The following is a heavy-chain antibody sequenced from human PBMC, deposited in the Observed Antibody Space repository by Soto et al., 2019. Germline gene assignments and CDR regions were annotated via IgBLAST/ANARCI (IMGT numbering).Heavy chain of an antibody. Sequence: QITLKHSGPTLVKPTQTLTLTCTVSGFSLTTPGLGVGWIRQPPGKALEWLTLVYWHDDKRYSSSLRDRLTIARDTSNNQVVLSRTNMDPEDSATYYCVRLMSTDTTGYFDYWGQGILVTVSS. CDR2: VYWHDDK. J-gene: IGHJ4*02. CDR1: GFSLTTPGLG. V-gene: IGHV2-5*01. D-gene: IGHD1-1*01. CDR3: VRLMSTDTTGYFDY.